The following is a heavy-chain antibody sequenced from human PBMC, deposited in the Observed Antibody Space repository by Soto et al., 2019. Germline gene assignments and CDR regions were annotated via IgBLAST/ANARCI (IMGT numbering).Heavy chain of an antibody. CDR2: INAGNGNT. CDR3: GCNCGSGSYFCDYYGMDV. V-gene: IGHV1-3*01. Sequence: ASVKVSCKASGYTFTSYAMHWVRQAPGQRLEWMGWINAGNGNTKYPQKFQGRVTITRDTSASTAYMKLSSLRSEDTAVYYCGCNCGSGSYFCDYYGMDVWGQGTTVTVSS. D-gene: IGHD3-10*01. CDR1: GYTFTSYA. J-gene: IGHJ6*02.